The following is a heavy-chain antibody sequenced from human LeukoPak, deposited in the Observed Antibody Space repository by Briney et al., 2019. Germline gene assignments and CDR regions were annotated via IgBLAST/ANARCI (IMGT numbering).Heavy chain of an antibody. J-gene: IGHJ4*02. Sequence: ASVKVSCKASGYTFTGYYMHWVRQAPGQGLEWMGWINPNSGGTNYAQKFQGRVTMTRDTSISTAYMELSRLRSEDTAVYYCARVTARGSSWYPPTNPYYFDYWGQGTLVTVSS. CDR3: ARVTARGSSWYPPTNPYYFDY. D-gene: IGHD6-13*01. V-gene: IGHV1-2*02. CDR1: GYTFTGYY. CDR2: INPNSGGT.